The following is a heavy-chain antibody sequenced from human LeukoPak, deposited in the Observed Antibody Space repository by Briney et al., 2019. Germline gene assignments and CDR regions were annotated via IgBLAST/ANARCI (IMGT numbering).Heavy chain of an antibody. V-gene: IGHV1-46*01. Sequence: ASVTDSCKASGYTFTSYYMHWVRQAPGQGLEWMGLINPSGGSTSYAQKFQGRVTMTRDTSTSTVYMELSSLRSEDTAVYYCARGRVVVAATRGNRLDYWGQGTLVTVSS. D-gene: IGHD2-15*01. J-gene: IGHJ4*02. CDR3: ARGRVVVAATRGNRLDY. CDR1: GYTFTSYY. CDR2: INPSGGST.